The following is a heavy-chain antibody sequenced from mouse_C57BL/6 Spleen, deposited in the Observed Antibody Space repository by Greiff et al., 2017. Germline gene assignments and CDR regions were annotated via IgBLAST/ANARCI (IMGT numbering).Heavy chain of an antibody. V-gene: IGHV5-9-1*02. Sequence: EVMLVESGEGLVKPGGSLKLSCAASGFTFSSYAMSWVRQTPEQRLEWVAYISSGGGYIYYADTVKGRFTIPRDTSRNTRYLQMSSLTSDDTAMYYCTGDPLSWFAYWGQGTLVTVSA. CDR2: ISSGGGYI. D-gene: IGHD6-1*01. CDR1: GFTFSSYA. J-gene: IGHJ3*01. CDR3: TGDPLSWFAY.